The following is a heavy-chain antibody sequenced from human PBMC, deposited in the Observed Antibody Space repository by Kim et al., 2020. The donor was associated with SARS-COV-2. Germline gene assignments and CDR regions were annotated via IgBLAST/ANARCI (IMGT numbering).Heavy chain of an antibody. D-gene: IGHD2-2*01. CDR1: GYTFTSYH. CDR3: ARDHIQGPGAEYQVLFFGFDP. Sequence: ASVKVSCKASGYTFTSYHINWVRQATGQGLEWMGWMDPDTGNAVYAQKFQGRVTMTRNISTGTAYMELNTLRSEDMAVYYCARDHIQGPGAEYQVLFFGFDPWGQGTLVTVSS. CDR2: MDPDTGNA. V-gene: IGHV1-8*01. J-gene: IGHJ5*02.